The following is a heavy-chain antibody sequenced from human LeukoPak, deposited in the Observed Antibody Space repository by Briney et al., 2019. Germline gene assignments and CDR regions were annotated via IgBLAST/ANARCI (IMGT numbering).Heavy chain of an antibody. CDR3: AKDRGY. CDR2: ISGSGDAT. J-gene: IGHJ4*02. Sequence: PGGSLRLSCAASGFTFSSFTITWVRQTPGKGLEWVSGISGSGDATFYADSVKGRFTISRDNSKDTLYLQMSSLRAEDTAIYYCAKDRGYWGQGTLVTVTS. V-gene: IGHV3-23*01. CDR1: GFTFSSFT.